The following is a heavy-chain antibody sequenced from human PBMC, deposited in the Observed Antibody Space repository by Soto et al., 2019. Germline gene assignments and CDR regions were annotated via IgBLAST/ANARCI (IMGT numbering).Heavy chain of an antibody. CDR2: ISYDGSNK. CDR1: GFTFSSYA. CDR3: ARERYFDWLSLLYPGSDAFDI. V-gene: IGHV3-30-3*01. D-gene: IGHD3-9*01. Sequence: GGSLRLSCAASGFTFSSYAMHWVRQAPGKGLEWVAVISYDGSNKYYADSVKGRFTIPRDNSKNTLYLQMNSLRAEDTAVYYCARERYFDWLSLLYPGSDAFDIWGQGTMVTVSS. J-gene: IGHJ3*02.